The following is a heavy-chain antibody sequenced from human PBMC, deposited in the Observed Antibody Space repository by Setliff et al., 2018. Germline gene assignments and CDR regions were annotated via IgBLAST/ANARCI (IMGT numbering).Heavy chain of an antibody. Sequence: ASETLSLTCTVPGGSISNYYWSWIRQPAGKGLEWIGRIYTSGSTNYNPSLKSRVTMSVDTSKNQFSLKLSSVTAADTAVYYCARKGISALSGAFDMWGQGAMVTVSS. J-gene: IGHJ3*02. CDR1: GGSISNYY. CDR3: ARKGISALSGAFDM. V-gene: IGHV4-4*07. CDR2: IYTSGST. D-gene: IGHD1-26*01.